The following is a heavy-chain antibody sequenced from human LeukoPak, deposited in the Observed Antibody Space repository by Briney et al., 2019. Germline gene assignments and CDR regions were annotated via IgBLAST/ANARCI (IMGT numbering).Heavy chain of an antibody. CDR1: GFTLSNHW. V-gene: IGHV3-7*03. CDR3: ARGCRYGDYIFCYGMDV. D-gene: IGHD4-17*01. CDR2: VNRDGSET. J-gene: IGHJ6*02. Sequence: GGSLRLSCAASGFTLSNHWMTWVRQVPGRGPEWVANVNRDGSETYYLDSVKGRFTISKDNAKNSLYLQMNSLRAEDTALYHCARGCRYGDYIFCYGMDVWGQGTTVTVSS.